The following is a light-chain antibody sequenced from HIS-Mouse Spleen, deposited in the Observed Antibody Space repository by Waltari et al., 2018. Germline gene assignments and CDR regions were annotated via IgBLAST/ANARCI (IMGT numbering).Light chain of an antibody. CDR1: ALPKKY. CDR2: EDS. CDR3: YSTDSSGNHRV. Sequence: SYELTPPPSVSVSPGQTARITCSGDALPKKYAYWYPEKSGQAPVLVICEDSKRPSGIPERFSGSSSGTMATLTISGAQVEDEADYYCYSTDSSGNHRVFGGGTKLTVL. J-gene: IGLJ2*01. V-gene: IGLV3-10*01.